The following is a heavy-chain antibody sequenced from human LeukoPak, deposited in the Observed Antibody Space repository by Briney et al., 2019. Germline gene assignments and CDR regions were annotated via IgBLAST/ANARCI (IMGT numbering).Heavy chain of an antibody. Sequence: GGSLRLSCAASGFTFSSYAMSWVRQAPGKGLEWVSAISGSGGSTYYADSVKGRFTISGDNSKNTLYLQMNSLRAEDTAVYYCAKSRDYYDSSGCDYWGQGTLVTVSS. V-gene: IGHV3-23*01. J-gene: IGHJ4*02. D-gene: IGHD3-22*01. CDR3: AKSRDYYDSSGCDY. CDR2: ISGSGGST. CDR1: GFTFSSYA.